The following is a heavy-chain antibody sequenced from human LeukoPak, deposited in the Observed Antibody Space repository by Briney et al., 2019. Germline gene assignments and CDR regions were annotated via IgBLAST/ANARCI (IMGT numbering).Heavy chain of an antibody. V-gene: IGHV4-34*01. CDR3: SAKGCSSTSCQSYHWFDP. Sequence: SETLSLTCALYGGSLCGYYWSWIPHPPGKGREWSGELNHSGGINYNPSLKSRVTIPVHKSKHQLSLMLRSVAAAHPRVCFWSAKGCSSTSCQSYHWFDPWGQGTLVTVSS. CDR1: GGSLCGYY. J-gene: IGHJ5*02. CDR2: LNHSGGI. D-gene: IGHD2-2*01.